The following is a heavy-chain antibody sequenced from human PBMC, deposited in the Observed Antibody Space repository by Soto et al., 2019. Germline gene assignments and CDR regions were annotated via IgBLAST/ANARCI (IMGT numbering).Heavy chain of an antibody. CDR3: VRGWGVVS. CDR2: IIPIHGTT. D-gene: IGHD3-16*01. J-gene: IGHJ4*02. Sequence: QMEQSGAEVRKPGSSVKVSCKPSGGSLTSYPMAWVRQAPGQGFEWMGGIIPIHGTTEYAQKFQGRVTITADESTNRATLELTGLTSEDTAVYYCVRGWGVVSWGQGTLVTVSS. CDR1: GGSLTSYP. V-gene: IGHV1-69*01.